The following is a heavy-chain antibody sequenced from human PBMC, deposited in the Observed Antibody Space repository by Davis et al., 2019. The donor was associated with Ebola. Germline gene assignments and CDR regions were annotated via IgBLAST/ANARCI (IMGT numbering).Heavy chain of an antibody. CDR2: MNPKSGNT. CDR1: SDIFFSDD. V-gene: IGHV1-8*01. Sequence: FCYASSDIFFSDDNTRVLHASGQGLEWMGWMNPKSGNTGYAQKFQGRVTMTRNTSISTAYMELNSLRSDDTAVYYCASSPSRCSGGSCYWFDRWGQGTLVTVSS. J-gene: IGHJ5*02. CDR3: ASSPSRCSGGSCYWFDR. D-gene: IGHD2-15*01.